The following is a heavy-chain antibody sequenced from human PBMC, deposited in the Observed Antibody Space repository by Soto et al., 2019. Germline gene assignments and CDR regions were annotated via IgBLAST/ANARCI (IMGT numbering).Heavy chain of an antibody. J-gene: IGHJ4*02. V-gene: IGHV3-33*01. CDR3: ARDEGFTDY. CDR1: GFTFSSYG. CDR2: IWYDGSNK. D-gene: IGHD2-15*01. Sequence: QVQLVESGGGVVQPGRSLRLSCAASGFTFSSYGMYWVRQAPGKGLEWVAVIWYDGSNKYYEDSVKGRFTISRDNSKNTLYLQMNSLRADDTAVYYCARDEGFTDYWGQGTLVTVSS.